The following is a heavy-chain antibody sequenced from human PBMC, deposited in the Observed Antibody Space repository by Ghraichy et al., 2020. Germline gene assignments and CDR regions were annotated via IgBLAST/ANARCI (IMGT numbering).Heavy chain of an antibody. Sequence: SQTLSLTCTVSGGSISSGGYYWSWIRQHPGKGLEWIGYIYYSGSTYYNPSLKSRVTISVDTSKNQFSLKLSSVTAADTAVYYCARVYCSSTSCYEAFDYWGQGTLVTVSS. CDR2: IYYSGST. CDR3: ARVYCSSTSCYEAFDY. V-gene: IGHV4-31*03. J-gene: IGHJ4*02. D-gene: IGHD2-2*01. CDR1: GGSISSGGYY.